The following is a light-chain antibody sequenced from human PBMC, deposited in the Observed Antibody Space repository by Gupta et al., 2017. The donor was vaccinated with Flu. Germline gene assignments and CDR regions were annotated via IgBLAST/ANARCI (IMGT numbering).Light chain of an antibody. J-gene: IGKJ1*01. V-gene: IGKV1-39*01. CDR2: AAS. CDR1: QNVDTH. Sequence: PSSLSASPGDSVTISCRASQNVDTHLNWYRQKLGKAPELLIYAASALQSGIPSRVSGSGSGTDFTLTISNLQPEDSATYFCQQTYVYPRSFGQGTTMEIK. CDR3: QQTYVYPRS.